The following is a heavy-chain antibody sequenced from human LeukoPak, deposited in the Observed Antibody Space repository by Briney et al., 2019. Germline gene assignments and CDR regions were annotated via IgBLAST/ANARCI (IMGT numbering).Heavy chain of an antibody. Sequence: SETLSLTCTVSGNSFGDYYWSWIRQPAGKGLEWIGRIYTSGSTTYNPSLKSRVTMSVDTSKSQFSLNLMSVTAADTAVYYCARVAWARRLLADYWGQGTLVTVSS. V-gene: IGHV4-4*07. D-gene: IGHD2-21*01. CDR1: GNSFGDYY. CDR2: IYTSGST. CDR3: ARVAWARRLLADY. J-gene: IGHJ4*02.